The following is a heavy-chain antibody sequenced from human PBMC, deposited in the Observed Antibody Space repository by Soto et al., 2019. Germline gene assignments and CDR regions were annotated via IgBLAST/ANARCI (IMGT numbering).Heavy chain of an antibody. J-gene: IGHJ6*02. V-gene: IGHV3-15*07. D-gene: IGHD5-12*01. CDR2: IKSKTDGGTT. CDR1: GFTFSNAW. CDR3: TTADIVATFLSGVDYYYGMDV. Sequence: EVQLVESGGGLVKPGGSLRLSCAASGFTFSNAWMNWVRQAPGKGLEWVGRIKSKTDGGTTDYAAPVKGRFTISRDDSKNTLYLQMNSLKPEDTAVYYCTTADIVATFLSGVDYYYGMDVWGQGTTVTVSS.